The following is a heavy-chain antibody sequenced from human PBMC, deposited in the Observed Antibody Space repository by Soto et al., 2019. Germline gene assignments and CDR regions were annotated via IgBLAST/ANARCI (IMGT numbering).Heavy chain of an antibody. CDR3: TRLQRRWLSSDS. J-gene: IGHJ4*02. Sequence: SETLSLTCTVSGGSISNSSYYWGWIRQPPGKGLEWIGHIYYTGTSYSNPSLKGRVTLSVDTSKNQFSLRLNSMTAADTAVFYCTRLQRRWLSSDSWGQGTLVTVSS. CDR1: GGSISNSSYY. D-gene: IGHD5-12*01. CDR2: IYYTGTS. V-gene: IGHV4-39*01.